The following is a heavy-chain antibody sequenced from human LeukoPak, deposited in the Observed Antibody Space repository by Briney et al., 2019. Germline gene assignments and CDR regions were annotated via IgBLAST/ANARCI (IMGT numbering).Heavy chain of an antibody. V-gene: IGHV3-9*01. CDR1: GFTLDNYS. CDR3: GSGTKVPSEFGF. CDR2: IICISASI. D-gene: IGHD4/OR15-4a*01. J-gene: IGHJ3*01. Sequence: PGQSLRLSCAASGFTLDNYSMHCVRHAPGKVLEWVSAIICISASIGYTDFVKGRLTISRDKAKNCLYLQMNSLRAEDTALYYCGSGTKVPSEFGFWGQGTMVTVSS.